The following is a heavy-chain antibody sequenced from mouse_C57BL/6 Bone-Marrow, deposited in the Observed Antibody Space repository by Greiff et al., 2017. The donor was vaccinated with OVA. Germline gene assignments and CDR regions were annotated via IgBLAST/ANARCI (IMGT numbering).Heavy chain of an antibody. Sequence: QVQLQQSGAELVKPGASVKLSCKASGYTFTSYWMQWVKQRPGQGLEWIGEIDPSDSYTNYNQKFKGKATLTVDTSSSPAYMQLSSLTSEDSAVYYCALWGYYGSRRFAYWGQGTLVTVSA. CDR3: ALWGYYGSRRFAY. J-gene: IGHJ3*01. CDR1: GYTFTSYW. V-gene: IGHV1-50*01. D-gene: IGHD1-1*01. CDR2: IDPSDSYT.